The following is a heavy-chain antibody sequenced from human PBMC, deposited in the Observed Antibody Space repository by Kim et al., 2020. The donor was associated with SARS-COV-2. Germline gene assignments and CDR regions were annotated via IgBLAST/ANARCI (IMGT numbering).Heavy chain of an antibody. CDR2: IDPTGGVT. D-gene: IGHD3-16*01. J-gene: IGHJ4*02. Sequence: ASVKVSCKASGYTFTNYYIHWVRHAPGQGLAWMGMIDPTGGVTTYAHNFQGRLTMTRDTSTSTVYMELSSLTSDDSAVYYCANAYRHFSRPHLDFWGRGTLVTVSS. CDR3: ANAYRHFSRPHLDF. CDR1: GYTFTNYY. V-gene: IGHV1-46*01.